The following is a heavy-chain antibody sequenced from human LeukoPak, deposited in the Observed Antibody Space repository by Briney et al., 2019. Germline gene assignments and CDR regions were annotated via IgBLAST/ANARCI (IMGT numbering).Heavy chain of an antibody. CDR1: GGSISSGGYS. V-gene: IGHV4-30-2*01. CDR3: ARSPPKGYGSGLYYGMDV. D-gene: IGHD3-10*01. Sequence: PSQTLSLTCAVSGGSISSGGYSWSWIRQPPGKGLEWIGYIYHSGSTYYNPSLKSRVTISVDRSKNQFSLKLSSVTAADTAVYYCARSPPKGYGSGLYYGMDVWGKGTTVTVSS. CDR2: IYHSGST. J-gene: IGHJ6*04.